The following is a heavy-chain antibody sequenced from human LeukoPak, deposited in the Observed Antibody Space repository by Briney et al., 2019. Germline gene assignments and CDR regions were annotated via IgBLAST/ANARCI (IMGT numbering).Heavy chain of an antibody. J-gene: IGHJ6*02. CDR3: ARNNDMDV. V-gene: IGHV3-7*03. CDR2: MNKDGSEK. CDR1: GFTLSNHW. D-gene: IGHD1/OR15-1a*01. Sequence: PGGSLRLSCAASGFTLSNHWMTWVRQAPGKGPEWVANMNKDGSEKYYVDSVKGRFTISRDTAKNSLYLQMNNLRAEDTALYYCARNNDMDVWGQGTTVIVSS.